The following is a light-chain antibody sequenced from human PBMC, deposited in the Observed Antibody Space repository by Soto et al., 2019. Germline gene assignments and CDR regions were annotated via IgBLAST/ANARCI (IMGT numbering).Light chain of an antibody. J-gene: IGKJ5*01. CDR2: DAS. V-gene: IGKV3-11*01. CDR1: QSVSTY. Sequence: EVVLTQSPDTLSLSPGDRATLSCRASQSVSTYLAWYQQKPGQAPRLPIYDASNRATGIAARFSGSGSGTDFTLTISSLEPEDFAVYYCQQRSDWPPITFGQGTRLDI. CDR3: QQRSDWPPIT.